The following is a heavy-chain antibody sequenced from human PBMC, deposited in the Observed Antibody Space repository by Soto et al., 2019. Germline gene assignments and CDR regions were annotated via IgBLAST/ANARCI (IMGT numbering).Heavy chain of an antibody. CDR1: GSITGYY. CDR2: MFHGGTT. Sequence: QVQLQESGPGLVKPSETLSLNCTVSGSITGYYWSWIRQPAGKRLEWIGYMFHGGTTKYNPSLKSRVSFSLDTSKNQLSLSLTSVTAADTALYYCARERKGFGYIEYWGQGALVTVSS. V-gene: IGHV4-59*01. D-gene: IGHD2-15*01. CDR3: ARERKGFGYIEY. J-gene: IGHJ4*02.